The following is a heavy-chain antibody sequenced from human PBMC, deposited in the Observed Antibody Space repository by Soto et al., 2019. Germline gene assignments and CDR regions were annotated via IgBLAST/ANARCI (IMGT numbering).Heavy chain of an antibody. CDR1: GFTFSSYG. CDR3: AKIGVAGMLLDANYYYYYGMDV. D-gene: IGHD6-19*01. V-gene: IGHV3-30*18. CDR2: ISYDGSNK. J-gene: IGHJ6*02. Sequence: GGSLRLSCAASGFTFSSYGMHWVRQAPGKGLEWVAVISYDGSNKYYADSVKGRFTISRDTSKNTLYLQMHSLRAEDTAVYYCAKIGVAGMLLDANYYYYYGMDVWGQGTTVTVSS.